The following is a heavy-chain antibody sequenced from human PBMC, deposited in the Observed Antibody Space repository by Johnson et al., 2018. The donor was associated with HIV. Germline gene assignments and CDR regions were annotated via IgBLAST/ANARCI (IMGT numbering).Heavy chain of an antibody. D-gene: IGHD1-26*01. CDR2: INWNGGST. Sequence: VQLVESGGGFVQPEGSLRLSCAGSGYIFRNYWMHWVRQAPGKGLEWVSGINWNGGSTGSVDSVKGRFTISRDSAKNSLYLQVHSLRAGDTALYYCARGSYYGDSFDIWGQGTVVTVSS. CDR1: GYIFRNYW. CDR3: ARGSYYGDSFDI. V-gene: IGHV3-20*04. J-gene: IGHJ3*02.